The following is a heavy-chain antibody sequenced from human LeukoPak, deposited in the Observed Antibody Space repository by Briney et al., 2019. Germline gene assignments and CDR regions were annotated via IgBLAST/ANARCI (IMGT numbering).Heavy chain of an antibody. V-gene: IGHV4-30-2*01. CDR3: ARDGYDFWSGYYFDY. CDR2: IYHSGST. D-gene: IGHD3-3*01. J-gene: IGHJ4*02. Sequence: SETLSLTCAVSGGSISSGGYSWSWIRQPPGKGLEWIGYIYHSGSTYYNPSLKSRVTISVDRSKNQFSLKLSSVTAADTAVYYCARDGYDFWSGYYFDYWGQGTLVTVSS. CDR1: GGSISSGGYS.